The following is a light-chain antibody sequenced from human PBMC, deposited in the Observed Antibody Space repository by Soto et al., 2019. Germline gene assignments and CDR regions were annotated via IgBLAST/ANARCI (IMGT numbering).Light chain of an antibody. J-gene: IGKJ2*01. Sequence: DIVLTQSPGTLSLSPGERATLSCRASQSVGSNYLAWYQQKPGQAPRLLIYGAFSRATGIPYRFSGSGSGTDFTLTITRLEPEDFAVYYCQHYGSTVYTFGQGTKLEIK. V-gene: IGKV3-20*01. CDR3: QHYGSTVYT. CDR2: GAF. CDR1: QSVGSNY.